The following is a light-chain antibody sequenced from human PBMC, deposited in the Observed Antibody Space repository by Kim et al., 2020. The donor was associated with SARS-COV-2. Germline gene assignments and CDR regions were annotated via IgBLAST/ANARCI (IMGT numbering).Light chain of an antibody. J-gene: IGKJ1*01. CDR3: QKYNIASWT. CDR2: AAS. V-gene: IGKV1-27*01. CDR1: QGISNH. Sequence: DIQMTQSPSSLSASVGDRVTITCRASQGISNHLAWYQQKPGKIPALLIYAASTLQSGVPSRFSGSGSGTDFTLTISSLQPEDVATYYCQKYNIASWTFGQRTKVEIK.